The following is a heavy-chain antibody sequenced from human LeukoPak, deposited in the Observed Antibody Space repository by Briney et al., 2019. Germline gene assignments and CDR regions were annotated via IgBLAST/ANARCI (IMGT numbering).Heavy chain of an antibody. CDR1: GFSLSRFG. J-gene: IGHJ4*02. D-gene: IGHD5-18*01. V-gene: IGHV3-30*02. CDR2: VRYDGSSQ. CDR3: ARGGYSYGLTY. Sequence: GGSLRLSCVASGFSLSRFGMHWVRQAPGKGLEWVSFVRYDGSSQHYADSVKGRFTISRDNSKNTLYLQMNSLRAEDTAVYYCARGGYSYGLTYWGQGTLVTVSS.